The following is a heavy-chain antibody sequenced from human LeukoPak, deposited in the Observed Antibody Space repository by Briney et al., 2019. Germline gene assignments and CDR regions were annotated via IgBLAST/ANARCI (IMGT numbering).Heavy chain of an antibody. Sequence: GGSLRLSCAASGFIFSSYSMNWVRQAPGKGLEWVSYITSSRGTISYADSVKGRFTISRDNAKNSLYLQMNSLRAEDTAVYYCARYTSYYYMDVWGKGTTVTVSS. CDR2: ITSSRGTI. D-gene: IGHD1-14*01. CDR3: ARYTSYYYMDV. CDR1: GFIFSSYS. V-gene: IGHV3-48*04. J-gene: IGHJ6*03.